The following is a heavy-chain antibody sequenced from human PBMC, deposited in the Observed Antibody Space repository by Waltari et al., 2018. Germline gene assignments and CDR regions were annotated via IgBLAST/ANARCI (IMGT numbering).Heavy chain of an antibody. CDR1: GCSITPY. Sequence: EVQVVESGGGLVKPGGSLRISCAASGCSITPYMDWVRQAPGQGLGWVSSINDVGSHIFYADSVRGRFIISRDDAKNSLDLEMNSLRAEDTAVYYCVRAVRSGALRSYWFDPWGQGTLVTVSS. V-gene: IGHV3-21*01. CDR2: INDVGSHI. J-gene: IGHJ5*02. CDR3: VRAVRSGALRSYWFDP. D-gene: IGHD3-22*01.